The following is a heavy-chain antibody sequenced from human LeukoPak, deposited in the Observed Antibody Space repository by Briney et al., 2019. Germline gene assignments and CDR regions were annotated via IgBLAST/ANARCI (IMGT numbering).Heavy chain of an antibody. Sequence: GGSLRLSCAASGFTFSSYAMHWVRQAPGKGLEWVAVISYDGSNKYYADYVKGRFTISRDNSKNTLYLQMNSLRDEDTAVYYCARDSSWSPRIVVVPAAKSVGGYFQHWGQGTLVTVSS. V-gene: IGHV3-30*04. D-gene: IGHD2-2*01. CDR2: ISYDGSNK. CDR1: GFTFSSYA. J-gene: IGHJ1*01. CDR3: ARDSSWSPRIVVVPAAKSVGGYFQH.